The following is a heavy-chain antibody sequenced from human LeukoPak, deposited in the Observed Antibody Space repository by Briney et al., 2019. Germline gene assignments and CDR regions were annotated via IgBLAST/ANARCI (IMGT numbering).Heavy chain of an antibody. CDR2: INSDESIT. CDR1: GFTFSSSW. Sequence: TGGSLRLSCAASGFTFSSSWMYWVRQAPGKGLVWVSRINSDESITTYADSVKGRFTISRDNAKNTLYLQMNSLRAEDTAVYYCARGFGGSSSGSSDYWGQGTLVTVSS. J-gene: IGHJ4*02. CDR3: ARGFGGSSSGSSDY. V-gene: IGHV3-74*01. D-gene: IGHD3-10*01.